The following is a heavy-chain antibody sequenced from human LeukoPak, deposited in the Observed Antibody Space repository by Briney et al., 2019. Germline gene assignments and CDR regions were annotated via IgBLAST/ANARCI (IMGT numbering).Heavy chain of an antibody. J-gene: IGHJ3*02. CDR3: ARGVTYGSGSYYFAGNDAFDI. CDR1: GYTFTGYY. D-gene: IGHD3-10*01. CDR2: INPNSGGT. V-gene: IGHV1-2*02. Sequence: ASVKVSCKASGYTFTGYYMHWVRQAPGQGLAWMGWINPNSGGTNYAQKFQGRVTMTRDTSISTAYMELRSLRSDDTAVYYCARGVTYGSGSYYFAGNDAFDIWGQGTMVTVSS.